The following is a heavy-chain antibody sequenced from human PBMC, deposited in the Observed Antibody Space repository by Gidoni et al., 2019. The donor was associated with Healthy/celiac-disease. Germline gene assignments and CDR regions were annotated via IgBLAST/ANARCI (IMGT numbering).Heavy chain of an antibody. CDR1: GYTFTGYY. Sequence: QVQLVQSGAEVKKPGASVKVSCKASGYTFTGYYMHWVRQAPGHGLEWMGWINPNSGGTNYAQNFQGWVTMTRDTSISTAYMELSRLRSDDTAVYYCARDIHSGYYYYGMDVWGQGTTVTVSS. CDR2: INPNSGGT. CDR3: ARDIHSGYYYYGMDV. D-gene: IGHD3-10*01. V-gene: IGHV1-2*04. J-gene: IGHJ6*02.